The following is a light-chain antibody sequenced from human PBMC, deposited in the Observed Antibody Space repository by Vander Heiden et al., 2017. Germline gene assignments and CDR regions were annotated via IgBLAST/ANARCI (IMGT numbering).Light chain of an antibody. V-gene: IGKV3D-11*02. Sequence: DIVLTQSPATLSLSPGESATLSCRTSQSVSRYLAWYQQKPGQAPRLLIYDASNRATGIPARFSGSAPGADFTLTISSLEPEDFAVYYCQQRSNWPLTFGGGTKVEIK. J-gene: IGKJ4*01. CDR1: QSVSRY. CDR3: QQRSNWPLT. CDR2: DAS.